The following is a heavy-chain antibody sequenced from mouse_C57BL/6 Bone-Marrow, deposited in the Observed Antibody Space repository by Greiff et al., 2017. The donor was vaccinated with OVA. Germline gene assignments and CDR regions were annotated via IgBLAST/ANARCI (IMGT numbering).Heavy chain of an antibody. D-gene: IGHD2-3*01. CDR2: IYPGSGNT. CDR3: ARDDSYFFEY. CDR1: GYTFTDYY. J-gene: IGHJ2*01. V-gene: IGHV1-76*01. Sequence: VQLQESGAEVVRPGASVKLSCKASGYTFTDYYINWVKQRPGQGLEWIARIYPGSGNTYYNEKFKGKATLTAEKSSNPAYMQLSSLTSEDSAVYFCARDDSYFFEYWGQGTTLTVSS.